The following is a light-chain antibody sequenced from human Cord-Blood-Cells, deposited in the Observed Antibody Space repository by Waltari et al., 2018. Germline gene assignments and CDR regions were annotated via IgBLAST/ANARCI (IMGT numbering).Light chain of an antibody. CDR2: SNN. CDR1: SSNIGSNT. Sequence: QSVLTQPPSASGTPGQRVTISCSGSSSNIGSNTVNWYQQLPGTAPKLLIYSNNPRPSGVPDRFAGSESGTSASLGISVLQSEDEADYYCAAWDDSLNGHYVFGTGTKVSVL. V-gene: IGLV1-44*01. CDR3: AAWDDSLNGHYV. J-gene: IGLJ1*01.